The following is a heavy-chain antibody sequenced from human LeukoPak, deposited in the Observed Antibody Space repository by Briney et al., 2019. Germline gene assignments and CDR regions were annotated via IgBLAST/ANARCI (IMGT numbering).Heavy chain of an antibody. CDR2: MYYSGSP. V-gene: IGHV4-59*01. J-gene: IGHJ6*02. Sequence: SETLSLTCTVSGGFITRCYCSWIRQPPGKGLEWIACMYYSGSPNYNPSLKSRVTISVDTSKNQLSLKLNSVTAADTAMYYCARSGYISRWHSIDVWGQGTTVTVSS. CDR3: ARSGYISRWHSIDV. CDR1: GGFITRCY. D-gene: IGHD6-13*01.